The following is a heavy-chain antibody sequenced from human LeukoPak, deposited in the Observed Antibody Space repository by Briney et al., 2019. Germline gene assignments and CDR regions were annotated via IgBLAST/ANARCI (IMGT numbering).Heavy chain of an antibody. Sequence: SETLSLTCTVSGGSISIYYWSWIRQPPGKGLEWIGYIYYSGSTNYNPSLKSRVTISVDTSKSQFSLKLSSVTAADTAVYYCARRRWLVDWGQGTLVTVSS. CDR3: ARRRWLVD. CDR1: GGSISIYY. CDR2: IYYSGST. J-gene: IGHJ4*02. V-gene: IGHV4-59*08. D-gene: IGHD6-19*01.